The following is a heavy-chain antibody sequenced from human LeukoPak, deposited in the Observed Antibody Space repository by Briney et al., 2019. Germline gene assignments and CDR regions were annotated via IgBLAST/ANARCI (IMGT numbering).Heavy chain of an antibody. Sequence: PGGSLRLSCAASGFTFSTYAMSWVRQAPGKGLEWVSVISVNGGTTYYADSVKGRFTISRDNSKNTLYLQMSTLRAEDTAVYYCAKRVPYSSVWYYLDYWGQGTLVTVSS. CDR2: ISVNGGTT. CDR3: AKRVPYSSVWYYLDY. V-gene: IGHV3-23*01. J-gene: IGHJ4*02. CDR1: GFTFSTYA. D-gene: IGHD6-19*01.